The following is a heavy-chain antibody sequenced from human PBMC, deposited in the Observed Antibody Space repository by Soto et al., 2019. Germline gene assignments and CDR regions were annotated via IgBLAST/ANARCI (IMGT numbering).Heavy chain of an antibody. CDR1: GFTVSSKY. Sequence: GGSLRLSCAASGFTVSSKYMSWVRQAPGKGLEWVSSLTVTGDSAFYSDSVKGRFTISRDISKSTLYLQMNSLRAEDTAVYYCAKNGCSYPACYPYYYYVDVWGRGTTVTVSS. CDR2: LTVTGDSA. J-gene: IGHJ6*03. D-gene: IGHD2-15*01. CDR3: AKNGCSYPACYPYYYYVDV. V-gene: IGHV3-23*01.